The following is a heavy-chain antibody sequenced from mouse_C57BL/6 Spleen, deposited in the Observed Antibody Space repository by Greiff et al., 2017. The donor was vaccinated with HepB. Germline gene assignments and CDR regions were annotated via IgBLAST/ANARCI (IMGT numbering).Heavy chain of an antibody. V-gene: IGHV5-4*03. CDR3: ARGYYYGSRSYWYFDV. D-gene: IGHD1-1*01. CDR1: GFTFSSYA. J-gene: IGHJ1*03. CDR2: ISDGGSYT. Sequence: EVKVVESGGGLVKPGGSLKLSCAASGFTFSSYAMSWVRQTPEKRLEWVATISDGGSYTYYPDNVKGRFTISRDNAKNNLYLQMSHLKSEDTAMYYCARGYYYGSRSYWYFDVWGTGTTVTVSS.